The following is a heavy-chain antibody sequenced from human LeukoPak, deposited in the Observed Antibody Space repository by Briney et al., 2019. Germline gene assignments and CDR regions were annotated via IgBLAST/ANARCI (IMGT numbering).Heavy chain of an antibody. CDR1: GFTFSSYG. J-gene: IGHJ4*02. V-gene: IGHV3-30*02. Sequence: PGGSLRLSCAASGFTFSSYGMHWVRQAPGKGLEWVAFIRYDGSNKYYADSVKGRFTISRDNSKNTLYLQMNSLRAEDTAVYYCAKERVEYSSSDLMYYFDYWGQGTLVTVSS. D-gene: IGHD6-6*01. CDR2: IRYDGSNK. CDR3: AKERVEYSSSDLMYYFDY.